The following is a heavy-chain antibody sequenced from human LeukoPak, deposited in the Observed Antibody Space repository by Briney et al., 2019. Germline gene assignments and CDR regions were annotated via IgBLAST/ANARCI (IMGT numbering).Heavy chain of an antibody. D-gene: IGHD3-10*01. J-gene: IGHJ4*02. CDR3: ARGELLWFGELLSSFDY. V-gene: IGHV1-3*01. Sequence: ASVKVSCKASGYTFTSYAMHWVRQAPGQRLEWMGWINAGNGNTKYSQKFQGRVTITRDTSASTAYMELSSLRSEDTAVYYCARGELLWFGELLSSFDYWGQGTLVTVSS. CDR2: INAGNGNT. CDR1: GYTFTSYA.